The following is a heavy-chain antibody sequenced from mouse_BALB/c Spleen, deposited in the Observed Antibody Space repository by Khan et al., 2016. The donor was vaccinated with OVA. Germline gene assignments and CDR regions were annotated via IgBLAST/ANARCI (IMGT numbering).Heavy chain of an antibody. J-gene: IGHJ3*01. V-gene: IGHV10-1*02. CDR3: VRQGYGYSWFVY. D-gene: IGHD2-2*01. Sequence: EVQLVESGGGLVQPKGSLKLSCAASGFTFNTYAMNWVRQAPGKGLEWVARIKNKSNNYATYYADSVKDRFTISRDDSQSMLYLQMNNVKTEDRAMYYCVRQGYGYSWFVYWGQGTLVTVSA. CDR2: IKNKSNNYAT. CDR1: GFTFNTYA.